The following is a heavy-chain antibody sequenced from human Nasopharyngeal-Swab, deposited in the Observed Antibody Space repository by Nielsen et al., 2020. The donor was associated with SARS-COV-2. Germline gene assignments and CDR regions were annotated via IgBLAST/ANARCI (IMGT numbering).Heavy chain of an antibody. CDR3: ARSGDDFWSGYFDY. CDR2: IYYSGST. V-gene: IGHV4-61*01. Sequence: SETLSLTCTVSGGSISSSSYYWSWIRQPPGKGLEWIGYIYYSGSTNYNPSLKSRVTISVDTSKNQFSLKLSSVTAADTAVYYCARSGDDFWSGYFDYWGQGTLVTSPQ. D-gene: IGHD3-3*01. CDR1: GGSISSSSYY. J-gene: IGHJ4*02.